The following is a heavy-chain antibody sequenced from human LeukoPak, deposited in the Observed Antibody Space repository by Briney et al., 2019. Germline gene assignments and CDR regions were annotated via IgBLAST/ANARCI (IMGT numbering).Heavy chain of an antibody. V-gene: IGHV4-59*12. CDR2: IYYSGST. J-gene: IGHJ3*02. D-gene: IGHD3-22*01. CDR1: GGSISSYY. CDR3: ARERSDYYDSSGYSAHDAFDI. Sequence: LSLTCTVSGGSISSYYWSWIRQPPGKGLEWIGYIYYSGSTNYNPSLKSRVTISVDTSKNQFSLKLSSVTAADTAVYYCARERSDYYDSSGYSAHDAFDIWGQGTMVTVSS.